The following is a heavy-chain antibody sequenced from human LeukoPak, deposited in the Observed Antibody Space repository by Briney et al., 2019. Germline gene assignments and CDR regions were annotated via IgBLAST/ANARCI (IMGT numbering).Heavy chain of an antibody. J-gene: IGHJ4*02. CDR1: GFTFSDYY. V-gene: IGHV3-11*04. Sequence: GGSLRLSCAASGFTFSDYYMSWIRQAPGKGLEWVSYISSSGSTIYCADSVKGRFTISRDNAKNSLYLQMNSLRAEDTAVCYCARVGSSSWSTRYDYWGQGTLVTVSS. CDR3: ARVGSSSWSTRYDY. CDR2: ISSSGSTI. D-gene: IGHD6-13*01.